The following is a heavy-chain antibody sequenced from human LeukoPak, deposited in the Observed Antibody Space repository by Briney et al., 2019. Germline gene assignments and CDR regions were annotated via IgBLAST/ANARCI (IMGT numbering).Heavy chain of an antibody. V-gene: IGHV4-30-2*01. J-gene: IGHJ6*04. CDR2: IYHSGST. D-gene: IGHD3-9*01. CDR1: GGSISSGGYS. Sequence: SETLSLTCTVSGGSISSGGYSWSWIRQPPGKGLEWIGYIYHSGSTYYNPSLKSRVTISVDRSKNQFSLKLSSATAADTAVYYCARNSHDILTGYPYGMDVWGKGTTVTVSS. CDR3: ARNSHDILTGYPYGMDV.